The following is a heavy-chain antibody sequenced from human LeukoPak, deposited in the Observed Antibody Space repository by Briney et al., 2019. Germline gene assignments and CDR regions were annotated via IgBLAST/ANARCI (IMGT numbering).Heavy chain of an antibody. CDR1: GGSISSSSYY. Sequence: SETLSLTCTVSGGSISSSSYYWGWIRQPPGKGPEWIGSIYYSGSTYYNPSLKSRVTISVDTSKNQFSLKLSSVTAADTAVYYCAREAVAGTSPDAFDIWGQGTMVTVSS. CDR3: AREAVAGTSPDAFDI. J-gene: IGHJ3*02. CDR2: IYYSGST. D-gene: IGHD6-19*01. V-gene: IGHV4-39*07.